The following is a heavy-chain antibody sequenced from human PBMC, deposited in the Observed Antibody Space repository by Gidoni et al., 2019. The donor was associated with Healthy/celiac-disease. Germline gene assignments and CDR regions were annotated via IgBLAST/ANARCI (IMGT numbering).Heavy chain of an antibody. D-gene: IGHD1-26*01. Sequence: QVQLVESGGGVVQPGRSLRLPCAASGFTLRSYGMHWFRQAPSKGLEWVAVISYDGSNKYYADSVKGRFTISRDNSKNTLYLQMNSLRAEDTAVYYCAKDSKWEPVARYYGMDVWGQGTTVTVSS. CDR2: ISYDGSNK. J-gene: IGHJ6*02. CDR1: GFTLRSYG. CDR3: AKDSKWEPVARYYGMDV. V-gene: IGHV3-30*18.